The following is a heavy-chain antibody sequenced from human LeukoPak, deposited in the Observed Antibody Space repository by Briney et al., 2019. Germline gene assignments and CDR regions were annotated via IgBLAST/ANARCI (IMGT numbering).Heavy chain of an antibody. CDR1: GFTFSSYI. CDR2: ISSSSSYI. CDR3: ARDGYRDGYNYSPWHFDY. V-gene: IGHV3-21*01. J-gene: IGHJ4*02. D-gene: IGHD5-24*01. Sequence: PGGSLRLSCAASGFTFSSYIMNWVRQAPGKGLEWVSSISSSSSYIYYADSVKGRFTISRDNAKNSLYLQMNSLRAEDTAVYYCARDGYRDGYNYSPWHFDYWGQGTLVTVSS.